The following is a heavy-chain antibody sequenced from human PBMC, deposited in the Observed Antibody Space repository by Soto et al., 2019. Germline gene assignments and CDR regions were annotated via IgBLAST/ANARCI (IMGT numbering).Heavy chain of an antibody. CDR2: IYPGDSDT. V-gene: IGHV5-51*01. CDR3: ARRLQLWLDSGYYYGMDV. D-gene: IGHD5-18*01. Sequence: GESLKISCKGSGYSFTSYWIGWVRQMPGKGLEWMGIIYPGDSDTRYSPSFQGHVTISADKSISTAHLQWSSLKASDTAMYYCARRLQLWLDSGYYYGMDVWGQGTTVTVSS. CDR1: GYSFTSYW. J-gene: IGHJ6*02.